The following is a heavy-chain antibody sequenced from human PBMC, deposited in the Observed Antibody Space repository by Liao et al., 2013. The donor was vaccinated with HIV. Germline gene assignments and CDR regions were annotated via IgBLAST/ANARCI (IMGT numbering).Heavy chain of an antibody. CDR1: GDSISSSSYY. CDR2: IYNSGNT. CDR3: ARVSYSNSWAADY. V-gene: IGHV4-61*01. J-gene: IGHJ4*02. D-gene: IGHD6-13*01. Sequence: QVQLQQWGAGLLKPSETLSLTCTVSGDSISSSSYYWGWIRQPPGKGLEWIGYIYNSGNTNYNPSLKSRVTISVDSSKNQFSLNLTSVTAADTAVYYCARVSYSNSWAADYWGQGTLVTVSS.